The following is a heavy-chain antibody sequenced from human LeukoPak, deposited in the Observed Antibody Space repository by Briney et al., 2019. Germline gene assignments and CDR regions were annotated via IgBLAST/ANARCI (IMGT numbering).Heavy chain of an antibody. Sequence: GGSLRLSCAASGFTFSSYEMSWVRQAPGKGLEWVSYISSSGSTIYYADSVKGRFTISRDNTKNSLYLQMNRLRAEDTAVYYCARESGGSVDYWGPGTLVTVSS. CDR1: GFTFSSYE. D-gene: IGHD2-15*01. CDR3: ARESGGSVDY. CDR2: ISSSGSTI. J-gene: IGHJ4*02. V-gene: IGHV3-48*03.